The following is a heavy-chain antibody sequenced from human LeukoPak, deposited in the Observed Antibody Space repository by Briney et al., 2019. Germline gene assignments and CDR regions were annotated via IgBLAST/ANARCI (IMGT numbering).Heavy chain of an antibody. CDR3: ARDPGGYYDSSGYTSPADY. V-gene: IGHV4-59*12. CDR1: GGSISSYY. D-gene: IGHD3-22*01. J-gene: IGHJ4*02. Sequence: SETLSLTCTVSGGSISSYYWSWIRQPPGKGLEWIGYIYYSGSTNYNPSLKSRVTISVDKSKNQFSLKLSSVTAADTAVYYCARDPGGYYDSSGYTSPADYWGQGTLVTVSS. CDR2: IYYSGST.